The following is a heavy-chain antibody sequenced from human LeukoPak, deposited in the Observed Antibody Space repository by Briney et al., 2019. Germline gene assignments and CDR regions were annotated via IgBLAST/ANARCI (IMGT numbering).Heavy chain of an antibody. CDR2: IYSDGSNK. CDR3: ARDVSASFDY. Sequence: PGGSLRLSCAASGFTFSSYAMSWVRQAPGKGLEWVAVIYSDGSNKYYADSVKGRFTISRDSSKNTLYLQMNSLRAEDTAVYYCARDVSASFDYWGQGTLVTVSS. J-gene: IGHJ4*02. D-gene: IGHD5/OR15-5a*01. V-gene: IGHV3-33*08. CDR1: GFTFSSYA.